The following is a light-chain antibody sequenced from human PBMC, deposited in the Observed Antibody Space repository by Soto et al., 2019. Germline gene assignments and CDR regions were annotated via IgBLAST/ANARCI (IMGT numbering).Light chain of an antibody. Sequence: QSALTQPASVSGSPGQSITISCTGTSSDVGNYNLVSWYQQHPDKAPKLMIHEVSKRPSGVSNRFSGSKSGNTASLTISGLQAEDEAAYYCCSYAGSSSNWVFGGGTKLTVL. CDR3: CSYAGSSSNWV. J-gene: IGLJ3*02. CDR1: SSDVGNYNL. V-gene: IGLV2-23*02. CDR2: EVS.